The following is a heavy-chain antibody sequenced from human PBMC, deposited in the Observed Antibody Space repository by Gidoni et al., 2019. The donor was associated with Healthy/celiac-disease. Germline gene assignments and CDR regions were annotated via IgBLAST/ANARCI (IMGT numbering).Heavy chain of an antibody. J-gene: IGHJ3*02. CDR3: AKELYDSSGYYYGAFDI. V-gene: IGHV3-23*01. D-gene: IGHD3-22*01. Sequence: EVQLLESGGGLVQPWGSLRLSCSTSGFTFSSYAMSWVRQAPGKGLAWVSAISGSGGSTYYADAVKGRFTISRDNSKNTLYLQMNSLRDEDTDVYYCAKELYDSSGYYYGAFDIWGQGTMVTVSS. CDR2: ISGSGGST. CDR1: GFTFSSYA.